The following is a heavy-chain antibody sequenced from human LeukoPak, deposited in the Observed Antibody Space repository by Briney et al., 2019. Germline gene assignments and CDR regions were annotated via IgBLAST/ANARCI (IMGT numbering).Heavy chain of an antibody. V-gene: IGHV3-23*01. Sequence: PGGSLRLSCAASGFTFSTYAMSSVRQAPGKGLDWVSTIPGSGGITYYADAVKGRFTISRDNSKNTVYLQMKSLRAEDTAVYYCVKDYYVAWGQGTLVTVSS. J-gene: IGHJ5*02. CDR3: VKDYYVA. D-gene: IGHD3-22*01. CDR2: IPGSGGIT. CDR1: GFTFSTYA.